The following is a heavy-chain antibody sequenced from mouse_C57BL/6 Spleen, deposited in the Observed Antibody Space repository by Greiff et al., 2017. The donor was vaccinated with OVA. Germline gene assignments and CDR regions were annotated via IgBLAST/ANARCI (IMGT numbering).Heavy chain of an antibody. Sequence: VQLQESGPELVKPGASVKISCKASGYAFSSSWMNWVKQRPGKGLEWIGRIYPGDGDTNYNGKFKGKATLTADKSSSTAYMQLSSLTSEDSAVYYCARCYYYGPFDYWGQGTTLTVSS. CDR1: GYAFSSSW. CDR3: ARCYYYGPFDY. V-gene: IGHV1-82*01. D-gene: IGHD1-1*01. CDR2: IYPGDGDT. J-gene: IGHJ2*01.